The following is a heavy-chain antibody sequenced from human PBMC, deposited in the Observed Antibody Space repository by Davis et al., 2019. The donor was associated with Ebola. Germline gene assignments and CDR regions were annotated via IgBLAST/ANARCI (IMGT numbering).Heavy chain of an antibody. D-gene: IGHD3-3*01. Sequence: GGSLRLSCAASGFTFSSYAMHWVRQAPGKGLEWVAVISYDGSNKYYADSVKGRFTISRDNSKNTLYLQMNSLRAEDTAVYYCASPRFLEWFPFDIWGQGTMVTVSS. CDR1: GFTFSSYA. CDR3: ASPRFLEWFPFDI. V-gene: IGHV3-30-3*01. J-gene: IGHJ3*02. CDR2: ISYDGSNK.